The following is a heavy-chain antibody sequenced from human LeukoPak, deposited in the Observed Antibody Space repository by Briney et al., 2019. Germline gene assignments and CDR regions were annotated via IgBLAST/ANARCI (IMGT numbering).Heavy chain of an antibody. J-gene: IGHJ5*02. V-gene: IGHV4-39*07. D-gene: IGHD2-15*01. Sequence: PSETLSLTCTVSGGSISISSYYWGWIRQPPGKGLEWIGEINHSGSTNYNPSLKSRVTISVDTSKNQFSLKLSSVTAADTAVYYCARGAYCSGGSCYYNWFDPWGQGTLVTVSS. CDR2: INHSGST. CDR3: ARGAYCSGGSCYYNWFDP. CDR1: GGSISISSYY.